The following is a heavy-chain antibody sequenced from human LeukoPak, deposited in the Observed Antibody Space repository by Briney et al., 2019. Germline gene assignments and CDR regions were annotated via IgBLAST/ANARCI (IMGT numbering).Heavy chain of an antibody. D-gene: IGHD1-14*01. CDR2: INHSGST. J-gene: IGHJ4*02. V-gene: IGHV4-34*01. Sequence: SETLSLTCAVYGGSFSGYYWSWIRQPPGKGLEWIGEINHSGSTNYNPSLKSRVTISVDTSKNQFSLKLSSVTAADTAVYYCARVPIRTLFDYWGQGTLVTVSS. CDR3: ARVPIRTLFDY. CDR1: GGSFSGYY.